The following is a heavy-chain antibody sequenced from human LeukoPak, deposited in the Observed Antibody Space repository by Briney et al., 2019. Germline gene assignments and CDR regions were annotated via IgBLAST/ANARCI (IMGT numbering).Heavy chain of an antibody. CDR2: ISYDGSNK. D-gene: IGHD3-3*01. V-gene: IGHV3-30-3*01. J-gene: IGHJ4*02. CDR3: AGLGDDFWSGYRY. Sequence: GRSLRLSCAASGFTFSNYAMHWVRQAPGKGLEWVAVISYDGSNKYYADSVKGRFTISRDNSKNTLYLQMNSLRAEDTAVYYCAGLGDDFWSGYRYWGQGTLVTVSS. CDR1: GFTFSNYA.